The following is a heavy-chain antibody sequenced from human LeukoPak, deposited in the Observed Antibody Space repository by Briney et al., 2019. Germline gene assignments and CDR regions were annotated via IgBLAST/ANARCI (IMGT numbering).Heavy chain of an antibody. CDR2: IYSNEAT. Sequence: PSETLSLTCTVSGGSITGYHWSWLRQPPGKGLEWIGYIYSNEATEYNPSLKSRITISAETSKNQFSLKLTSVTAADTAIYYCARRNDFHIWGQGTMVTVSS. CDR3: ARRNDFHI. J-gene: IGHJ3*02. V-gene: IGHV4-4*08. CDR1: GGSITGYH.